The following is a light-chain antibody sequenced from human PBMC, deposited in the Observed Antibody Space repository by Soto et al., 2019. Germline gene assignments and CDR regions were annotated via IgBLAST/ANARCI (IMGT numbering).Light chain of an antibody. J-gene: IGLJ1*01. V-gene: IGLV2-14*03. CDR1: SSDVGGYNY. CDR3: SSYRVGGSYV. Sequence: QSALSQPASVSGSPGQSITISCTGTSSDVGGYNYVSWYQHHPGKAPKLMIYDVSNRPSGVSNRFSGSKSGNTASLSISGLQAEDEADYYCSSYRVGGSYVFGTGTKVTVL. CDR2: DVS.